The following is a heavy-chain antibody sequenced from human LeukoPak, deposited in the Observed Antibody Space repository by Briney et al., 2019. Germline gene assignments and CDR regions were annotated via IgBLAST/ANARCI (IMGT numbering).Heavy chain of an antibody. CDR3: ASHRRSHGAEY. D-gene: IGHD5-18*01. CDR2: VYYTGST. CDR1: GGSFEHYF. V-gene: IGHV4-59*01. J-gene: IGHJ4*02. Sequence: SETLSLTCTVSGGSFEHYFWSWIRQPPGKGLEFIGYVYYTGSTDYSPSLKGRLTISADTSKNQFSLELRSVTAADTAVYYCASHRRSHGAEYWGQGTLVTVSS.